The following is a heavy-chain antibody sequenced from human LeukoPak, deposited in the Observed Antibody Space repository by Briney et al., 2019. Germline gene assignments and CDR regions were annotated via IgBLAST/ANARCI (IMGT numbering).Heavy chain of an antibody. CDR1: GFTFSSYG. Sequence: GGSLRLSCAASGFTFSSYGMHWVRQAPGKGLEWVAFIRYDGSNKYYADSVKGRFTISRDNSKNTLYLQMNSLRAEDTAVYYCARGSHFFAHSDSSGFYSAFDIWGQGTMVTVSS. J-gene: IGHJ3*02. CDR2: IRYDGSNK. V-gene: IGHV3-30*02. D-gene: IGHD3-22*01. CDR3: ARGSHFFAHSDSSGFYSAFDI.